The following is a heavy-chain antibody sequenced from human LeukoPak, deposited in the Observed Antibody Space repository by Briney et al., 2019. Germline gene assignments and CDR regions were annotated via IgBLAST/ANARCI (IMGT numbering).Heavy chain of an antibody. CDR1: GLTFSSYA. D-gene: IGHD1-26*01. CDR3: ARDRGGSYSAIDY. Sequence: GGSPRLSCAASGLTFSSYAMSWVRQAPGKGLEWVSAISGSGGSTYSADSVKGRFTISRDNAKNSLYLQMNSLRAEDTAVYYCARDRGGSYSAIDYWGQGTLVTVSS. V-gene: IGHV3-23*01. J-gene: IGHJ4*02. CDR2: ISGSGGST.